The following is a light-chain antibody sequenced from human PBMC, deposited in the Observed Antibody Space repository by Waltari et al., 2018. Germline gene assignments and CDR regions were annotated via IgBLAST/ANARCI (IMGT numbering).Light chain of an antibody. CDR2: DVS. CDR1: SSDIGSYHY. Sequence: QSALTQPASVSGSPGQSITISCPGSSSDIGSYHYVPWYQQHPDKAPKLIIYDVSERPSGVSNRFSASKSGDTASLTISGLQAEDEADYYCSSYTSSNTWVFGGGTKVTVL. CDR3: SSYTSSNTWV. J-gene: IGLJ3*02. V-gene: IGLV2-14*01.